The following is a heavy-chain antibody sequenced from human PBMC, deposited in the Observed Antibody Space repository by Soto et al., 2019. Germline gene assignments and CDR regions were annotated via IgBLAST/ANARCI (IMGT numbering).Heavy chain of an antibody. CDR2: ISYDGSNI. Sequence: QVQLVESGGGVVQPGRSLRLSCVGSGFTFSSYGMRWVRQAPGKGLEWVAAISYDGSNIYYADSVKGRFTISRDNSKNTLYLQMNSLREEDTAVYYCAKKALDYGSGRSGNWFDPWGQGTLVTVSS. CDR3: AKKALDYGSGRSGNWFDP. J-gene: IGHJ5*02. D-gene: IGHD3-10*01. V-gene: IGHV3-30*18. CDR1: GFTFSSYG.